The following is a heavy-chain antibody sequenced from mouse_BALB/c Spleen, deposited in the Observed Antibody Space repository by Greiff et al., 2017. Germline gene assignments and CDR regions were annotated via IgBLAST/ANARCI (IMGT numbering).Heavy chain of an antibody. D-gene: IGHD2-1*01. V-gene: IGHV1S34*01. CDR3: ASADGNAWFAY. CDR2: ISCYNGAT. J-gene: IGHJ3*01. Sequence: LVKPGASVKISCKASGYSFTGYYMHWVKQRHGKSLEWIGYISCYNGATSYNQKFKGKATFTVDTSSSTAYMQFNSLTSEDSAVYYCASADGNAWFAYWGQGTLVTVSA. CDR1: GYSFTGYY.